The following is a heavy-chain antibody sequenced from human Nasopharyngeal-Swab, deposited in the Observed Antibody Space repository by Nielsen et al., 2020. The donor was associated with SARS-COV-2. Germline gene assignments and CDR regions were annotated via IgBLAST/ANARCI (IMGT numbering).Heavy chain of an antibody. V-gene: IGHV1-2*06. CDR2: IDPTNGDT. CDR1: GYTFSGYY. D-gene: IGHD3-22*01. Sequence: ASVKVSCKASGYTFSGYYIHWVRQAPGQGLEWMGRIDPTNGDTRIAQKFQGRVTMNRDTSISTAYMEVSSLRSDDTAVYYCARTGYYDSSGHYRNYYFDYWGQGTLVTVSS. J-gene: IGHJ4*02. CDR3: ARTGYYDSSGHYRNYYFDY.